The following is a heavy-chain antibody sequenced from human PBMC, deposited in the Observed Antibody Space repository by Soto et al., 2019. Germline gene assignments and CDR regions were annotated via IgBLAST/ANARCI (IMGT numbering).Heavy chain of an antibody. CDR2: IYHSGST. CDR3: AALGETTSETRDDY. J-gene: IGHJ4*02. CDR1: GGSISSGGYS. Sequence: QLQLQESGSGLVKPSQTLSLTCAVSGGSISSGGYSWSWIRQPPGKGLEWIGYIYHSGSTYYNPSLKSRVTISVDRSKNQVSLKLSSVTAADTAVYYCAALGETTSETRDDYWGQGTLVTVSS. V-gene: IGHV4-30-2*01. D-gene: IGHD4-17*01.